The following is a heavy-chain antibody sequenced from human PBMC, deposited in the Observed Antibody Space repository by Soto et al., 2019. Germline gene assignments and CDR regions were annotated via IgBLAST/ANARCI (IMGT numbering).Heavy chain of an antibody. D-gene: IGHD3-9*01. CDR3: ASSYYYDILTGPESSYYYYYGMDV. J-gene: IGHJ6*02. CDR2: IIPIFGTA. V-gene: IGHV1-69*13. Sequence: GASVKVSCKASGGTFSSYAISWVRQAPGQGLEWMGGIIPIFGTANYAQKFQGRVTITADESTSTAYMELSSLRSEDTAVYYCASSYYYDILTGPESSYYYYYGMDVWGQGTTVTVSS. CDR1: GGTFSSYA.